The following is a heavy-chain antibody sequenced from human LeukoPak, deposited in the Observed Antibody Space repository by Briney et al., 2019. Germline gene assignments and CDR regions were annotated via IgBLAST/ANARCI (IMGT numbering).Heavy chain of an antibody. CDR3: ARVVVVAGTGNWFDP. D-gene: IGHD6-19*01. CDR1: GGTFSSYA. CDR2: IIPILGIA. Sequence: SVKVSCKASGGTFSSYAISWVRQAPGQGLEWMGRIIPILGIANYAQKFQGRVTITADKSTSTAYMELSSLRSEDTAVYYCARVVVVAGTGNWFDPWGQGTLVTVSS. J-gene: IGHJ5*02. V-gene: IGHV1-69*04.